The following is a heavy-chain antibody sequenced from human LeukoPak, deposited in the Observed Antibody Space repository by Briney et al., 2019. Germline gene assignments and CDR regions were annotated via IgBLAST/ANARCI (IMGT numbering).Heavy chain of an antibody. V-gene: IGHV1-69*13. CDR3: AARGDGGWNYDY. Sequence: SVKVSCKASGYTFTSYAMHWVRQAPGQGLEWMGGIIPIFGTANYAQKFQGRVTITADESTSTAYMELSSLRSEDTAVYYCAARGDGGWNYDYWGQGTLVTVSS. J-gene: IGHJ4*02. D-gene: IGHD1-7*01. CDR2: IIPIFGTA. CDR1: GYTFTSYA.